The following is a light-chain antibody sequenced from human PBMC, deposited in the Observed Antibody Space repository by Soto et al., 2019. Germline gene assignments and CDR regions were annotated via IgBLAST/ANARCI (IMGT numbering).Light chain of an antibody. CDR3: QQYNSYST. CDR1: ESISNW. Sequence: DIQMTQSPSTLPASVGDRVTITCRASESISNWLVWYQQKPGTAPKVLIYHASNLQSGVPSRFSGSGSGTEFTLTISSLQPEDFASYYCQQYNSYSTFGHGTKVDIK. V-gene: IGKV1-5*01. J-gene: IGKJ1*01. CDR2: HAS.